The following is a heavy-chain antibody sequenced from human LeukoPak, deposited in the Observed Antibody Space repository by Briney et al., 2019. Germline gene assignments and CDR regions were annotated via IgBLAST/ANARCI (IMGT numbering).Heavy chain of an antibody. D-gene: IGHD2-2*01. V-gene: IGHV3-48*03. CDR3: ARGVGCSSTSCSITFDY. CDR1: GFTFSSYE. Sequence: GGSLRLSCAASGFTFSSYEMNWVRQAPGKGLEWVSYISSSSSTIYYADSVKGRFTISRDNAKNSLYLQMNSLRAEDTAVYYCARGVGCSSTSCSITFDYWGQGTLVTVSS. J-gene: IGHJ4*02. CDR2: ISSSSSTI.